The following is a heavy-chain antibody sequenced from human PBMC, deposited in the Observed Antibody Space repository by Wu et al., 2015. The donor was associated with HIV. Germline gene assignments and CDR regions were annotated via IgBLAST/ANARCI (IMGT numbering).Heavy chain of an antibody. V-gene: IGHV1-2*02. CDR2: INPNSGGT. D-gene: IGHD3-10*01. CDR1: GYKFTGYY. CDR3: ARVYGSGTYYPPYYYYGMDV. J-gene: IGHJ6*02. Sequence: QVQLVQSGVEVKKPGASVKVSCKASGYKFTGYYLYWVRQAPGQGLEWMGWINPNSGGTNYAQKFQDRVSMTRDTSSSAAYMELSRLRSDDTAVYYCARVYGSGTYYPPYYYYGMDVWGQGTTVTVSS.